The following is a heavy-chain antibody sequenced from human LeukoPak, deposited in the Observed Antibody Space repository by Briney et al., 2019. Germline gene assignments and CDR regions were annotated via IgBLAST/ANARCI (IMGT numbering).Heavy chain of an antibody. CDR2: INHSGST. V-gene: IGHV4-34*01. D-gene: IGHD6-13*01. CDR3: ARVPGYSSSWYRGDYFDY. Sequence: SETLSFTCSVYGGSFNGYYWSWIRQPPGKGLEWIGEINHSGSTYYNPSLKSRVIISVDTSKKQFSLKLSSVTAADTAVYYCARVPGYSSSWYRGDYFDYWGQGTLVTVSS. J-gene: IGHJ4*02. CDR1: GGSFNGYY.